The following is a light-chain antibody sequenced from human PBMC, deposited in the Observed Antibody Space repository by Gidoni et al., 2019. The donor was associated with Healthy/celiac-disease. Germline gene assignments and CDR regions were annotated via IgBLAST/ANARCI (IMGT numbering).Light chain of an antibody. J-gene: IGKJ1*01. CDR2: DAS. Sequence: EIVLTQSPATLSLSPGERATLSCRASQSVSSYLAWYQQKPGQAPRLLIYDASNRATGIPARFSGSGSGTDFTLTISSLEPEDSAVYYCQQRSNWPPRTFGQGTKVEIK. CDR1: QSVSSY. CDR3: QQRSNWPPRT. V-gene: IGKV3-11*01.